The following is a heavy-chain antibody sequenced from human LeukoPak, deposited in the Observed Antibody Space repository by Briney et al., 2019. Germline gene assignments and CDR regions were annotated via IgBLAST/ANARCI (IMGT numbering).Heavy chain of an antibody. Sequence: SETLSLTCTVSGGSISSGGYYWSWIRQHPGKGLEWIGYIYYSGSTYYNPSLKSRVTISVDTSKNQFSLKLSSVTAADTAVYYCARRKSSTSSGWFDPWGQGTLVTVSS. CDR1: GGSISSGGYY. V-gene: IGHV4-31*03. D-gene: IGHD2-2*01. CDR2: IYYSGST. J-gene: IGHJ5*02. CDR3: ARRKSSTSSGWFDP.